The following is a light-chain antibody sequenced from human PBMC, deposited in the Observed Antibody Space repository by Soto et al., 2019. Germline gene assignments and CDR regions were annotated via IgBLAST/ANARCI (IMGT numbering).Light chain of an antibody. CDR1: SSDVGGYNY. Sequence: QSVLNQPASVSGSPGQSITISCTGTSSDVGGYNYVSWYQQHPGKAPKLMIYEVSNRPSGVSKRFSGSKSGSAASLTISGLQAEDEGDYFCCSYTSSSTLLFGGGTKLTVL. V-gene: IGLV2-14*01. J-gene: IGLJ3*02. CDR2: EVS. CDR3: CSYTSSSTLL.